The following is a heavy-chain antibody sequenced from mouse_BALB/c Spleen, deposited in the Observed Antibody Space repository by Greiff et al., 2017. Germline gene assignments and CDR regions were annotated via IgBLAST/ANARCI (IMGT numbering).Heavy chain of an antibody. CDR1: GYSITSGYY. CDR2: ISYDGSN. V-gene: IGHV3-6*02. D-gene: IGHD2-4*01. CDR3: ARDPMITTNY. Sequence: LMESGPGLVKPSQSLSLTCSVTGYSITSGYYWNWIRQFPGNKLEWMGYISYDGSNNYNPSLKNRISITRDTSKNQFFLKLNSVTTEDTATYYCARDPMITTNYWGQGTTLTVSS. J-gene: IGHJ2*01.